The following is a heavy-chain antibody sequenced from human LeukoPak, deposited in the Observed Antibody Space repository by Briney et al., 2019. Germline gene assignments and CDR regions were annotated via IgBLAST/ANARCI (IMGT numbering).Heavy chain of an antibody. D-gene: IGHD3-16*02. Sequence: PGGSLRLSCATSGFTFDDYAMHWVRQAPGKGLERVSGISWNSGSIGYADSVKGRFTISRDNAKNSLYLQMNSLRAEDTALYYCAKDDYVWGSYRDGLFDYWGQGTLVTVSS. CDR3: AKDDYVWGSYRDGLFDY. CDR2: ISWNSGSI. CDR1: GFTFDDYA. V-gene: IGHV3-9*01. J-gene: IGHJ4*02.